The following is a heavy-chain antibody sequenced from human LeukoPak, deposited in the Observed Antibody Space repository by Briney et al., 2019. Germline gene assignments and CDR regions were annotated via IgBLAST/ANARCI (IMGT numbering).Heavy chain of an antibody. V-gene: IGHV3-9*01. CDR1: GFTLDDYA. CDR2: ISWNSGNI. Sequence: GGSLRLSCAASGFTLDDYAMHWVRQAPGKGLEWVSAISWNSGNIGYADSVKGRFTISRDNSKNSLHLQMNSLRAEDTALYYCAKDTVARFGESIGRNYFDYWGQGTLVTVSS. D-gene: IGHD3-10*01. J-gene: IGHJ4*02. CDR3: AKDTVARFGESIGRNYFDY.